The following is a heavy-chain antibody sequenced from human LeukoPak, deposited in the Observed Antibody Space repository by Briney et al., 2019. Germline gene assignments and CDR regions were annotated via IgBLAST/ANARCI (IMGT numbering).Heavy chain of an antibody. Sequence: ASVNVSCKASGYTFTSYGISWVRQAPGQGLEWMGWISAYSGDTNYAQKFQGRATMTTDTSTSTAYMELRSLRSEDTAVYYCATSAYGSGSYYTYYYYGMDVWGQGTTVTVSS. CDR2: ISAYSGDT. CDR1: GYTFTSYG. V-gene: IGHV1-18*01. D-gene: IGHD3-10*01. J-gene: IGHJ6*02. CDR3: ATSAYGSGSYYTYYYYGMDV.